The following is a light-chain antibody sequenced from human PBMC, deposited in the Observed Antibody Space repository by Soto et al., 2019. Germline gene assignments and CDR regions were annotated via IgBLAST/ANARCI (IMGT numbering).Light chain of an antibody. CDR1: HSLVYSDGIAY. Sequence: DVVMTQSPLSLPVTLGQPASISCRSSHSLVYSDGIAYLNWFQQRPDQSPRRLIYKVIYGDSGVPDRFSSSGSDEHFTLGISRVEAEDVGVDYCIQGTHWPPYPFGQGTKLEIQ. J-gene: IGKJ2*01. CDR3: IQGTHWPPYP. V-gene: IGKV2-30*01. CDR2: KVI.